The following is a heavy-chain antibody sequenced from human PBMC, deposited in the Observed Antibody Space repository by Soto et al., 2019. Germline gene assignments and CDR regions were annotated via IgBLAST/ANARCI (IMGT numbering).Heavy chain of an antibody. V-gene: IGHV3-30*18. D-gene: IGHD3-3*01. CDR1: GFTFSSYG. J-gene: IGHJ3*02. CDR2: ISYDGSNK. Sequence: QVQLVESGGGVVQPGRSLRLSCAASGFTFSSYGMHWVRQAPGKGLEWVAVISYDGSNKYYADSVKGRFTISRDNSKNTLYLQMNSLRAEDTAVYYCVKDLVGSGYSAFDIWGQGTMVTVSS. CDR3: VKDLVGSGYSAFDI.